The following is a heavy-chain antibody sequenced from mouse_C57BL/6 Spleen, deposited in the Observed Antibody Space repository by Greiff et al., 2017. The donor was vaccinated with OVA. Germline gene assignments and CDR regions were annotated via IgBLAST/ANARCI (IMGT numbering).Heavy chain of an antibody. Sequence: EVKVVESEGGLVQPGSSMKLSCTASGFTFSDYYMAWVRQAPEKGLEWVANINYDGSSTYYLDSLKSRFIITRDNAKNILYLQMSSLKSEDTATYYCARTGTGNFDVWGTGTTVTVAS. CDR1: GFTFSDYY. CDR3: ARTGTGNFDV. D-gene: IGHD4-1*01. V-gene: IGHV5-16*01. J-gene: IGHJ1*03. CDR2: INYDGSST.